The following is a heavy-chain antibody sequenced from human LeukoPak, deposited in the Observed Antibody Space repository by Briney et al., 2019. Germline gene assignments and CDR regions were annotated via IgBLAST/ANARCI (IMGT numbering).Heavy chain of an antibody. CDR3: VIDDYYDYSGTREADYFDY. Sequence: GGSLRLSCGASGFIFTTAWMSWVRQAPGKGLEWVARIKSDGAVDYSTPVKGRLTITKDYSKNTLYLQMNSLKVEDTAVYYCVIDDYYDYSGTREADYFDYWGQGTLVTVPS. D-gene: IGHD3-22*01. CDR2: IKSDGAV. CDR1: GFIFTTAW. J-gene: IGHJ4*02. V-gene: IGHV3-15*01.